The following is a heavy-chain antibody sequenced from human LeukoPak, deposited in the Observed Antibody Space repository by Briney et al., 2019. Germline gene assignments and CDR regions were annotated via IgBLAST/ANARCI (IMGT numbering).Heavy chain of an antibody. Sequence: GGSLRLSCSPSGFTFSSFWMGWVRQAPGKGLEWVASIRWDDERHHVDSVTGRFSVSRDNAKNSLYLQMNSLRAEDTAVYFCSRITTNGYFEYWGQGDLVTVSS. CDR1: GFTFSSFW. D-gene: IGHD1-1*01. V-gene: IGHV3-7*01. J-gene: IGHJ4*02. CDR3: SRITTNGYFEY. CDR2: IRWDDER.